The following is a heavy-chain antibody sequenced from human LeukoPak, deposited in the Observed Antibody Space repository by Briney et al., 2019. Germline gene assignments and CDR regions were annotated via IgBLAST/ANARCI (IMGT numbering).Heavy chain of an antibody. D-gene: IGHD6-13*01. CDR3: ARHDSSSYLYYNGMDV. V-gene: IGHV4-30-4*01. J-gene: IGHJ6*02. Sequence: SQTLSLTCTVSGGSISSGDYYWSWIRQPPGKGLEWIGYIYYSGSTYYNPSLKSRVTISVDTPKNQFSLKLSSVTAADTAVYYCARHDSSSYLYYNGMDVWGQGTTVTVSS. CDR2: IYYSGST. CDR1: GGSISSGDYY.